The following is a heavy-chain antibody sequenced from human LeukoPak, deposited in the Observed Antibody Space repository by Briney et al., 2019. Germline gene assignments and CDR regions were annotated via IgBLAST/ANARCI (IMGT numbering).Heavy chain of an antibody. Sequence: SETLSLTCTVSGGSISSYYWSWIRQPAGKGLEWIGRIYTSGSTNYNPSLKSRVTISVDTSKNQFSLKLSSVTAADTAVYYCARDRKTYSSGWYGGIDYWGQGTLVTVSS. CDR3: ARDRKTYSSGWYGGIDY. CDR2: IYTSGST. J-gene: IGHJ4*02. V-gene: IGHV4-4*07. CDR1: GGSISSYY. D-gene: IGHD6-19*01.